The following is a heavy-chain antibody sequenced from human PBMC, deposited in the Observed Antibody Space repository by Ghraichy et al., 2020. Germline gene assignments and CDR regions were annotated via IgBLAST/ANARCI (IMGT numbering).Heavy chain of an antibody. J-gene: IGHJ4*02. CDR1: GFTFSSYA. D-gene: IGHD3-22*01. CDR3: AKPSYDSSGYYPDY. Sequence: GGSLRLSCAASGFTFSSYAMSWVRQAPGKGLEWVSAISGSGGSTYYADSVKGRFTISRDNSKNTLYLQMNSLRAEDTAVYYCAKPSYDSSGYYPDYWGQGTLVTVSS. CDR2: ISGSGGST. V-gene: IGHV3-23*01.